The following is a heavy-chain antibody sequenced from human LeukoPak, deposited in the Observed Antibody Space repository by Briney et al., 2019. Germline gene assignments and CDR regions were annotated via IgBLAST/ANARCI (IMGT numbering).Heavy chain of an antibody. CDR3: ATRYCSSTSCYAEYFQH. V-gene: IGHV1-2*02. Sequence: SVKVSCKSSGYTFTGYYMHWVRQAPGQGLEWMGWINPNSDGTNYAQKFQGRVTMTRDTSISTAYMELSRLRSDDTAVYYCATRYCSSTSCYAEYFQHWGQGTLVTVSS. CDR1: GYTFTGYY. D-gene: IGHD2-2*01. CDR2: INPNSDGT. J-gene: IGHJ1*01.